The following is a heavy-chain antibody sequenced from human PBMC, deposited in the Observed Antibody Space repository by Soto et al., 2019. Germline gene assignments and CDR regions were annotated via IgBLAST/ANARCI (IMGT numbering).Heavy chain of an antibody. CDR1: GFTFSSYA. Sequence: QVQLVESGGGVVQPGRSLRLSCAASGFTFSSYAMHWVRQAPGKGLEWVAVISYDGSNKYYADSVKGRCTISRDNSKNTLYLQMNSLRAEDTAVYYCARDPTIASDYWGQGTLVTVSS. CDR3: ARDPTIASDY. CDR2: ISYDGSNK. V-gene: IGHV3-30-3*01. J-gene: IGHJ4*02. D-gene: IGHD6-13*01.